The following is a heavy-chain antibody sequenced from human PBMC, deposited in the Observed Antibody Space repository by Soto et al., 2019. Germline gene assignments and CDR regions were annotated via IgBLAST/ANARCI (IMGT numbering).Heavy chain of an antibody. V-gene: IGHV1-69*12. J-gene: IGHJ6*02. CDR1: GGTFSSYA. CDR2: IIPIFGTA. D-gene: IGHD6-13*01. CDR3: ARGSIAAAGKYYYYGMDV. Sequence: QVQLVQSGAEVKKPGSSVKVSCKASGGTFSSYAISWVRQAPGQGLEWMGGIIPIFGTANYAQKFQGRVTITADESTSTAYMELSSLRSEDTVVYYCARGSIAAAGKYYYYGMDVWGQGTTVTVSS.